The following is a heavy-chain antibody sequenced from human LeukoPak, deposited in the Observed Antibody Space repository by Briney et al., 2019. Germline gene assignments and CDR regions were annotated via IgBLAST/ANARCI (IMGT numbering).Heavy chain of an antibody. CDR3: ARESETSGWYDY. V-gene: IGHV3-43*02. CDR1: GFXFGNYA. J-gene: IGHJ4*02. D-gene: IGHD6-19*01. Sequence: GGSLRLSCAAPGFXFGNYAIHWVRQAPGKGLEWVSLISGDGGSTFYADSAKGRFTISRDNSKNSLSLQMSSLRSEDTALYYCARESETSGWYDYWGQGTLVTVSS. CDR2: ISGDGGST.